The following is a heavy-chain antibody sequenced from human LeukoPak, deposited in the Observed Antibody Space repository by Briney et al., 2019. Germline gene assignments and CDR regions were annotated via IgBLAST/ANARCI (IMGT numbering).Heavy chain of an antibody. V-gene: IGHV1-69*04. D-gene: IGHD2-15*01. CDR2: IIPILNIA. CDR1: GGTFSTYA. CDR3: ARSPVVAATPTPPNYYFDY. Sequence: SVKVSCKSSGGTFSTYAISWVRQAPGQGLEWMGRIIPILNIANYAQKFQGRVTITADKSTSTAYMELSSLRSEDTAVYYCARSPVVAATPTPPNYYFDYWGQGTLVTASS. J-gene: IGHJ4*02.